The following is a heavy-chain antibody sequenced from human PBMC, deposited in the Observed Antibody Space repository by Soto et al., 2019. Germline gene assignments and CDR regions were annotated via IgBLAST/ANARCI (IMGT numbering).Heavy chain of an antibody. CDR2: IQPDGGHT. D-gene: IGHD2-2*01. Sequence: VASVKASCKASGYPFTNYYVQWVPQAPGQGLEWIGVIQPDGGHTTYSQTFQDRVTMTKDKLTSTVYIQLSSLRSEQTALYYCAIPEKDNGGQGTLETISS. CDR1: GYPFTNYY. J-gene: IGHJ4*01. CDR3: AIPEKDN. V-gene: IGHV1-46*01.